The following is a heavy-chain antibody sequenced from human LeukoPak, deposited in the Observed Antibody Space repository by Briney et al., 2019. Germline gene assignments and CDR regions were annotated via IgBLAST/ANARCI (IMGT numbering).Heavy chain of an antibody. Sequence: GGSLRLSCTASGFTFSTYWMSWVRQAPGKGLEWVANTREDGSEKYYVDSVKGRFTISRDNAKNSLYLQMNSLRAEDTAVYYCARASRGYSGYDSGWFDPWGQGTLVTVSS. V-gene: IGHV3-7*03. CDR3: ARASRGYSGYDSGWFDP. J-gene: IGHJ5*02. CDR1: GFTFSTYW. D-gene: IGHD5-12*01. CDR2: TREDGSEK.